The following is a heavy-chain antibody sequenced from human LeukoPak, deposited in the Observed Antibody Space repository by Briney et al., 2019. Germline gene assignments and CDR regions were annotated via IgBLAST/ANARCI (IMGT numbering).Heavy chain of an antibody. CDR1: GFTFSSYA. Sequence: GGSLRLSCAASGFTFSSYAMHWVRQAPGKGLEWVAVISYDGSNKYYTDSVKGRFTISRDNSKNTLYLQMNSLRAEDTAVYYCARDGEGVGDYWGQGTLVTVSS. CDR3: ARDGEGVGDY. J-gene: IGHJ4*02. V-gene: IGHV3-30-3*01. CDR2: ISYDGSNK. D-gene: IGHD3-10*01.